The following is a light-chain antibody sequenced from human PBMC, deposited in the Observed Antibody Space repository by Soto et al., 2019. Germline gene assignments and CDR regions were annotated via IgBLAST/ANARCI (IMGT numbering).Light chain of an antibody. Sequence: QSVLTQPASVSGSPGQSITISCTGTSSDIGAYNYVSWYQQHPGKAPKLMIYDVSNRPSGLSNRFSGSKSGNTASLTISGLQAEDEADYYCSSNTSSATYVFGTGTKVTVL. CDR3: SSNTSSATYV. CDR1: SSDIGAYNY. CDR2: DVS. J-gene: IGLJ1*01. V-gene: IGLV2-14*01.